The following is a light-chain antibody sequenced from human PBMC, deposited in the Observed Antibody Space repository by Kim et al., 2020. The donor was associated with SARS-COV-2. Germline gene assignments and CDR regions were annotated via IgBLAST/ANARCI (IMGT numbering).Light chain of an antibody. CDR1: SGSIVRNY. CDR3: QSYDNTNWV. J-gene: IGLJ3*02. CDR2: EYH. V-gene: IGLV6-57*04. Sequence: NFMLTQPHSVSESPGKTVTISCTRSSGSIVRNYVQWYRRRPGSAPHTLIYEYHRRPSGVPERFSGSIDSSSNSASLTISGLKTEDEGDYYCQSYDNTNWVFGGGTQLTVL.